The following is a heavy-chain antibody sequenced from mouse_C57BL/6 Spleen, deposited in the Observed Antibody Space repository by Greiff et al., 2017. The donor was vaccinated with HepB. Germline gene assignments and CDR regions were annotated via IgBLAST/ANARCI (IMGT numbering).Heavy chain of an antibody. D-gene: IGHD1-1*01. CDR3: ARPNPVYYYGSSPWFAY. V-gene: IGHV1-55*01. J-gene: IGHJ3*01. Sequence: VQLQQSGAELVKPGASVKMSCKASGYTFTSYWITWVKQRPGQGLEWIGDIYPGSGSTNYNEKFKSKATLTVDTSSSTAYMQLSSLTSEDSAVYYCARPNPVYYYGSSPWFAYWGQGTLVTVSA. CDR1: GYTFTSYW. CDR2: IYPGSGST.